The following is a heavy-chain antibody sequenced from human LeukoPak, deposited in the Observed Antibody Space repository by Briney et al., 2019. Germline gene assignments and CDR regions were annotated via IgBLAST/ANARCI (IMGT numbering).Heavy chain of an antibody. V-gene: IGHV3-7*01. D-gene: IGHD1-26*01. J-gene: IGHJ4*02. CDR2: MRQDGSEI. Sequence: GGSLRLSCAAPGVRFNVQTMSWVRQAPGKGLDWVASMRQDGSEIYYVDSVKGRFTISRDNPKNSLYLQMNSLRAEDTAVYYCAKGGATRGRFENWGQGTLVTVSS. CDR3: AKGGATRGRFEN. CDR1: GVRFNVQT.